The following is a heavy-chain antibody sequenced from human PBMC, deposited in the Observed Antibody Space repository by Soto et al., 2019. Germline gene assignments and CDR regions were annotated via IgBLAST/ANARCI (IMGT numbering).Heavy chain of an antibody. D-gene: IGHD3-9*01. CDR2: ISSSGNII. Sequence: PGGSLRLSCAASGFTFSTYEMNWVRQAPGKGLGWLSDISSSGNIIYYATSVKGRFTISRDNAKNSLYLQMNSLRVEDTAVYYCARGRYYDVLTGYFNYGMDVWGQGTTVTVSS. CDR1: GFTFSTYE. CDR3: ARGRYYDVLTGYFNYGMDV. J-gene: IGHJ6*02. V-gene: IGHV3-48*03.